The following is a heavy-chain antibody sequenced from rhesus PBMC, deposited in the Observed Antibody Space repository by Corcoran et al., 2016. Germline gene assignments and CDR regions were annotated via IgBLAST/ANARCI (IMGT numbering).Heavy chain of an antibody. V-gene: IGHV4-173*01. J-gene: IGHJ3*01. Sequence: QLQLQESGPGLVKPSETLSLTCAVSGGSISSNYWSWIRRPPGKGLEWIGRISGSSGSTDYNPSLKRRVTISTDTSKNQFSLKLSSVTAADTVVYYCARDAPGYYYAFDFWGQGLRVTVSS. CDR1: GGSISSNY. D-gene: IGHD3-34*01. CDR2: ISGSSGST. CDR3: ARDAPGYYYAFDF.